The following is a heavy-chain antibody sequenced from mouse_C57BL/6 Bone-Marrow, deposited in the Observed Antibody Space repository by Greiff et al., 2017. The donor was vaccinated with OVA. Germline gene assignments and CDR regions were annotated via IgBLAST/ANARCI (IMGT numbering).Heavy chain of an antibody. CDR3: ARQGLRQYYAMDY. J-gene: IGHJ4*01. CDR1: GFSLTSYG. V-gene: IGHV2-6-1*01. Sequence: QVQLQQSGPGLVAPSQSLSITCTVSGFSLTSYGVHWVRQPPGKGLEWLVVIWSDGSTTYNSALKSRLSISKDNSKSQVFLKMNSLQTDDTAMYYCARQGLRQYYAMDYWGQGTSVTVSS. D-gene: IGHD2-4*01. CDR2: IWSDGST.